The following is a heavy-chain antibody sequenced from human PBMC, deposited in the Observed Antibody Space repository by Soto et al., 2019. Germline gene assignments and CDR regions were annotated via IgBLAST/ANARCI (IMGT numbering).Heavy chain of an antibody. CDR1: GDSINNYY. CDR2: IYSSGSA. CDR3: ARGGTRSADLPTY. V-gene: IGHV4-4*07. Sequence: VRLQESGPGLVEPSETLSLTCSVSGDSINNYYWSWIRQPAGKGLEWIGRIYSSGSANYNPSLKTRGTMSVDTSKNQVFLSVTSVTAADTYVYFCARGGTRSADLPTYWGQGIQVIVSS. J-gene: IGHJ4*02. D-gene: IGHD1-1*01.